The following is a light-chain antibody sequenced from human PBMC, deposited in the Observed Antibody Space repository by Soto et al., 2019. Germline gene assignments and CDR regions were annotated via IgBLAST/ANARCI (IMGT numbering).Light chain of an antibody. J-gene: IGKJ4*01. CDR3: QHRNEWPPGAA. CDR1: QSIYNY. CDR2: DAS. V-gene: IGKV3-11*01. Sequence: EIVLTQSPATLSLSPGERATLSCRASQSIYNYLAWYQQKPGQAPRLLIFDASNRATGIPARFSGSGSGTDFTLPIGSLEPEDSAVYYCQHRNEWPPGAAFGGGTRVEI.